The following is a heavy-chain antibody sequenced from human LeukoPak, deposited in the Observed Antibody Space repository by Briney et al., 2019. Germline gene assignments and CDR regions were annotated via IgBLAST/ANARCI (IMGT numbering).Heavy chain of an antibody. J-gene: IGHJ4*02. V-gene: IGHV3-30*18. Sequence: PGGSLRLSCAASGLTFTNAWMSWVRQAPGKGLEWVAVISYDGSNKYYADSVKGRFTISRDNSKNTLYLQMNSLRAEDTAVYYCAKDRLMVRGGTDYWGQGTLVTVSS. CDR3: AKDRLMVRGGTDY. CDR2: ISYDGSNK. CDR1: GLTFTNAW. D-gene: IGHD3-10*01.